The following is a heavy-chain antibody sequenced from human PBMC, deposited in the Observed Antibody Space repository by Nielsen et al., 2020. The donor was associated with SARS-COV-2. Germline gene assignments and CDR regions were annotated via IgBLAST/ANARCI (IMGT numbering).Heavy chain of an antibody. CDR1: GYSFTAYW. V-gene: IGHV5-51*01. J-gene: IGHJ6*02. CDR3: ARSGNAGPPYYFYAMDV. CDR2: IYPGDSDT. Sequence: KVSCKGSGYSFTAYWIGWVRQMPGKGLEWMGIIYPGDSDTRYSPSFQGQVTISADKSIDTAYLQWSSLKASDTAIYYCARSGNAGPPYYFYAMDVWGQGTTVTVSS. D-gene: IGHD1-1*01.